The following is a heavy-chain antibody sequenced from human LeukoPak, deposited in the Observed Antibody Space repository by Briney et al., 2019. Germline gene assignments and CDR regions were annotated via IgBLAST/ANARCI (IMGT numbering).Heavy chain of an antibody. CDR3: ARPLYLPHPNSDGMDV. Sequence: GESLKISCKGSGYSFTSCWIGWVRQMPGKGLEWMGIIYPGDSDTRYSPSFQGQVAISADKSISTAYLQWSSLKASDTAMYYCARPLYLPHPNSDGMDVWGQGTTVTVSS. D-gene: IGHD2-15*01. CDR2: IYPGDSDT. V-gene: IGHV5-51*01. CDR1: GYSFTSCW. J-gene: IGHJ6*02.